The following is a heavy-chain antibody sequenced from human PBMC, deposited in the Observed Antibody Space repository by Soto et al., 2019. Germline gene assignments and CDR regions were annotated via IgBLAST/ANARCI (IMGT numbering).Heavy chain of an antibody. V-gene: IGHV3-15*01. Sequence: PGGSLRLSCAASGFTFSNAWMSWVRQAPGKGLEWVGRIKSKTDGGTTDYAAPVKGRFTISRDDSKNTLYLQMNSLKTEDTAVYYCTTEKKTTVTFYYFHYCGQGTLVTVYS. CDR3: TTEKKTTVTFYYFHY. CDR1: GFTFSNAW. J-gene: IGHJ4*02. CDR2: IKSKTDGGTT. D-gene: IGHD4-17*01.